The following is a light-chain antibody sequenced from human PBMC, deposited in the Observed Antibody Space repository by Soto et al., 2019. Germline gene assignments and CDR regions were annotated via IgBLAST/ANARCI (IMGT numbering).Light chain of an antibody. V-gene: IGKV3-20*01. CDR1: QSVTSGN. CDR3: QQYGTTPYT. CDR2: GAS. J-gene: IGKJ2*01. Sequence: EIVSTQSPGTLALSPGERTTLSCRASQSVTSGNIAWYQQRPGQAPRLLIYGASSRATGVPDRFSVSGSGTDFTLTISRLEPDDCAVYYCQQYGTTPYTFGQGTKLEIK.